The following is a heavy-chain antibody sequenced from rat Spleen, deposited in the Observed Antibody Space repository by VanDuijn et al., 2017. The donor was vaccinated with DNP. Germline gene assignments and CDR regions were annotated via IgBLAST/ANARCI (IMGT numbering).Heavy chain of an antibody. Sequence: EVQLVESGGGLVQPGRSLKLSCAASGFTFSNYDMAWVRQAPKTGLEWVATNSYDGSNTYYRDSVKGRFTISRDNTKSSLYLQMDSLRSEDTATYYCARPNYGGYEGWFAYWGQGTLVTVSS. V-gene: IGHV5-7*01. CDR3: ARPNYGGYEGWFAY. CDR2: NSYDGSNT. D-gene: IGHD1-11*01. CDR1: GFTFSNYD. J-gene: IGHJ3*01.